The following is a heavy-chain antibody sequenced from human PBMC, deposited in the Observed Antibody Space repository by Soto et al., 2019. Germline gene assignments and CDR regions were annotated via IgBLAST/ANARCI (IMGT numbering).Heavy chain of an antibody. CDR3: ARAGTTLGWFDP. CDR1: GFTFSSYW. D-gene: IGHD1-7*01. V-gene: IGHV3-74*01. CDR2: INSDGSST. Sequence: EVQLVESGGGLVQPGGSLRLSCAASGFTFSSYWMHWVRQAPGKGLVWVSRINSDGSSTSYADSVKGRFTISRDNPKNTLYLQMNSLRAEDTAVYYCARAGTTLGWFDPWGQGTLVTVSS. J-gene: IGHJ5*02.